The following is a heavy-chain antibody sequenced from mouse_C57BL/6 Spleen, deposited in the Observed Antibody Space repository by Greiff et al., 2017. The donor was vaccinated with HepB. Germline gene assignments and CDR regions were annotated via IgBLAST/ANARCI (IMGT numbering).Heavy chain of an antibody. D-gene: IGHD2-1*01. V-gene: IGHV5-17*01. Sequence: EVKVVESGGGLVKPGGSLKLSCAASGFTFSDYGMHWVRQAPEKGLEWVAYISSGSSTIYYADTVKGRFTISRDNAKNTLFLQMTSLRSEDTAMYYCARKYGNYVYWYFDVWGTGTTVTVSS. CDR1: GFTFSDYG. CDR3: ARKYGNYVYWYFDV. CDR2: ISSGSSTI. J-gene: IGHJ1*03.